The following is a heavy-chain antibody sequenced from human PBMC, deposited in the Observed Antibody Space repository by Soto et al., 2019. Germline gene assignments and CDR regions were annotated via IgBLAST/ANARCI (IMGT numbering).Heavy chain of an antibody. D-gene: IGHD4-17*01. Sequence: GASVKVSCKASGYTFTSYGISWVRQAPGQGLEWMGWISAYNGNTNYAQKLQGRVTMTTDTSTSTAYMELRSLRSDDTAVYYCASTTVDYYYYGMDVWGQGTTVTVSS. V-gene: IGHV1-18*04. CDR3: ASTTVDYYYYGMDV. CDR1: GYTFTSYG. CDR2: ISAYNGNT. J-gene: IGHJ6*02.